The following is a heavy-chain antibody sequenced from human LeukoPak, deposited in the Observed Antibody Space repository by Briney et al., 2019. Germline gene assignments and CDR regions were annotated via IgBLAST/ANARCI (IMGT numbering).Heavy chain of an antibody. V-gene: IGHV3-30*18. CDR2: ILYDGSKE. CDR3: AKNYKPGGMTVPGE. D-gene: IGHD6-19*01. Sequence: GGSLRLSCAAPGFIFSSYGMHWVRQAPGKGLEGGAIILYDGSKEYYADSVKGRFTISRDNFKNTLFLQMNSLRAEDTAVYYCAKNYKPGGMTVPGEWGQGTPVTVSS. CDR1: GFIFSSYG. J-gene: IGHJ4*02.